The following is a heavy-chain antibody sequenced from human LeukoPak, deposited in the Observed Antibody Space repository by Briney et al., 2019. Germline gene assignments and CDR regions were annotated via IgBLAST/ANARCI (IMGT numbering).Heavy chain of an antibody. V-gene: IGHV3-33*01. J-gene: IGHJ5*02. Sequence: GGSLRLSCAASGFTFSSYGMNWVRQAPGKGLEWVAVIWYDGSNKYYADSVKGRFTISRDNSKNTLYLQMNSLRAEDTAVYYCARDLGEQQLANNWFDPWGQGTLVTVSS. CDR2: IWYDGSNK. D-gene: IGHD6-13*01. CDR1: GFTFSSYG. CDR3: ARDLGEQQLANNWFDP.